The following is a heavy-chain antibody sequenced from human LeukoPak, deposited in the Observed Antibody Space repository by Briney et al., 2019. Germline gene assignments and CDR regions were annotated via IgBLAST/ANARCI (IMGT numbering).Heavy chain of an antibody. Sequence: ASVKVSCKASGYTFTSYGISWVRQAPGQGLEWMGWISAYNGNTNYAQKLQGRVTMTTDTSTSTAYMELRSLRSDDTAVYYCARNLRYCSGGSCPIFDYWGQGTLVTVSS. CDR2: ISAYNGNT. D-gene: IGHD2-15*01. CDR1: GYTFTSYG. CDR3: ARNLRYCSGGSCPIFDY. V-gene: IGHV1-18*01. J-gene: IGHJ4*02.